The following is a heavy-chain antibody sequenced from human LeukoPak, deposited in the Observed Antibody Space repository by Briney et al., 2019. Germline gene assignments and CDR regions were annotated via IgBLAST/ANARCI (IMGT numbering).Heavy chain of an antibody. CDR1: GVSFSTYY. V-gene: IGHV4-34*01. CDR2: VNHSGYT. D-gene: IGHD4-17*01. J-gene: IGHJ4*02. CDR3: ARQLYGSDY. Sequence: PSETLSLTCDVSGVSFSTYYWSWIRQSPEKGLEWIGEVNHSGYTTYTPSLKGRVTISVDTSKNQFSLKLSSVTAADTAVYYCARQLYGSDYWGQGTLVTVSS.